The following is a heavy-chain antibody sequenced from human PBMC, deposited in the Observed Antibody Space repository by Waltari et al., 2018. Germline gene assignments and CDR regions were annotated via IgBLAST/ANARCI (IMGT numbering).Heavy chain of an antibody. CDR2: IPGTGCGPLYANPL. J-gene: IGHJ6*02. CDR1: GFDFVTSA. Sequence: VQVLESGGDLVQPGGSLRLSCVASGFDFVTSAMSGVRQTPGKGPAVVATIPGTGCGPLYANPLYYADSVKGRFTISRDNSKNTIYLQMSSLSAEDTAVYYCAKGSGMDVWGHGTTVTVSS. V-gene: IGHV3-23*01. CDR3: AKGSGMDV.